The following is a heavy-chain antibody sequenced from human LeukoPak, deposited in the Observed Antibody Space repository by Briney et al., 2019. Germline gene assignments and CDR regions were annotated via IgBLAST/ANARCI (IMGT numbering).Heavy chain of an antibody. CDR3: AKVWGSSGDYVFFDY. CDR1: GFAISTYA. Sequence: GGSLRLSCAASGFAISTYAMAWVRQAPGKGLEWISSLSSGRSPSYSDSLEGRLTMSSDNARNTLYLQMDNLRGEDTAVYYCAKVWGSSGDYVFFDYWGQGTLVTVSS. CDR2: LSSGRSP. D-gene: IGHD4-17*01. V-gene: IGHV3-23*05. J-gene: IGHJ4*02.